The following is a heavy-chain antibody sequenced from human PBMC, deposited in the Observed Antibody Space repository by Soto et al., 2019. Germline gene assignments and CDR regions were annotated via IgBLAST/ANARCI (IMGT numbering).Heavy chain of an antibody. CDR3: ARDRGAVAGTIDY. CDR1: GFTFSSYS. D-gene: IGHD6-19*01. CDR2: ISSSSSTI. J-gene: IGHJ4*02. Sequence: EVQLVESGGGLVQPGGSLRLSCAASGFTFSSYSMNWVRQAPGKGLEWVSYISSSSSTIYYADSVKGRFTISRDNAKNSLYLQRNSLRAEDTAVYYCARDRGAVAGTIDYWGQGTLVTVSS. V-gene: IGHV3-48*01.